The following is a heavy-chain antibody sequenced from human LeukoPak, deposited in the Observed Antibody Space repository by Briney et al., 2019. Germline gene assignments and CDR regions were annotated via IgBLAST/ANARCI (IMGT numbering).Heavy chain of an antibody. CDR1: GFTFSSYS. CDR3: ARNKESKNVLRYFDWSY. Sequence: PGGSLRLSCAASGFTFSSYSMNWVRQAPGKGLEWVSSISSSSSYIYYADSVKGRFTISRDNAKNSLYLQMNSLRAEDTAVYYCARNKESKNVLRYFDWSYWGQGTWSPSPQ. V-gene: IGHV3-21*01. J-gene: IGHJ4*02. D-gene: IGHD3-9*01. CDR2: ISSSSSYI.